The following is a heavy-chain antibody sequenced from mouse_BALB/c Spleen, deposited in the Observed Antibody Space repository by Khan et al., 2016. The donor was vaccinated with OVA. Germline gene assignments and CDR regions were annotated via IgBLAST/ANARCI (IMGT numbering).Heavy chain of an antibody. D-gene: IGHD1-2*01. CDR1: GYTFTDYN. CDR2: IYTYNGDT. J-gene: IGHJ4*01. V-gene: IGHV1S29*02. Sequence: EVQLQQSGPELVKPGASVKISCKASGYTFTDYNIHWVKQSHGKSLEWIAYIYTYNGDTVYNQKFKSKATLTVDTSSNTAYMAIRSLTSEDSAVYYCARWKIHYYGPRAMDYWAQGTSVTVSS. CDR3: ARWKIHYYGPRAMDY.